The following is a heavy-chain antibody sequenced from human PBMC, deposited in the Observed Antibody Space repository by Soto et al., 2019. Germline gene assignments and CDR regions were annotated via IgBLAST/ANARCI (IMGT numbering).Heavy chain of an antibody. CDR3: ARAEPAAMGELDY. CDR1: GFTFSSYS. D-gene: IGHD2-2*01. Sequence: GGSLRLSCAASGFTFSSYSMNWVRQAPGKGLEWVSSISSSSSYIYYADSVKGRFTISRDNAKNSLYLQMNSLRAEDTAVYYCARAEPAAMGELDYWGQGTLVTVSS. V-gene: IGHV3-21*01. J-gene: IGHJ4*02. CDR2: ISSSSSYI.